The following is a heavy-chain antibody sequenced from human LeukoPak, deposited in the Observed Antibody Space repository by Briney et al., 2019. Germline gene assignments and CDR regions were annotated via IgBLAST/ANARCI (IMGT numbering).Heavy chain of an antibody. D-gene: IGHD3-3*01. CDR1: GFTFSSYA. CDR2: ISGSGGST. J-gene: IGHJ4*02. Sequence: GGSLRLSCAASGFTFSSYAMSWVRQAPGKGLEWVSAISGSGGSTYCADSVKGRFTISRDNSKNTLYLQMNSLRAEDTAVYYCAKAHHVLRFLEWSNFDYWGQGTLVTVSS. CDR3: AKAHHVLRFLEWSNFDY. V-gene: IGHV3-23*01.